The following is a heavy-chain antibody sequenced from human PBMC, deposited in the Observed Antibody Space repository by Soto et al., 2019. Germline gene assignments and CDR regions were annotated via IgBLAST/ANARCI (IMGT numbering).Heavy chain of an antibody. CDR2: LDAEDGET. J-gene: IGHJ4*02. CDR3: ATLPRTIERTPAAIWSFDS. D-gene: IGHD2-2*01. Sequence: GASVKVSCKVSGYSLSDLSIHWVRQAPGKGLEWMGGLDAEDGETIYAQKLQGRGTMTEDTSTDTAYMELSSLTSEDTAMYYCATLPRTIERTPAAIWSFDSWGQGPLVTVSS. V-gene: IGHV1-24*01. CDR1: GYSLSDLS.